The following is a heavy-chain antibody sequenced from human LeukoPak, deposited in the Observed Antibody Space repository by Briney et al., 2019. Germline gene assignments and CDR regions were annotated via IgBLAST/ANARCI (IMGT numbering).Heavy chain of an antibody. V-gene: IGHV3-7*03. Sequence: GGSLRLSCVDSGFTFSSYWMTWVRQAPGKGLEWVANIKHGASEKNYVDSVKGRFTISRDTAKNLVYLQMNSLKTEDTAVYYCTRGPHIYGSGSSYYFDYWGQGTLVTVSS. CDR2: IKHGASEK. J-gene: IGHJ4*02. CDR3: TRGPHIYGSGSSYYFDY. D-gene: IGHD3-10*01. CDR1: GFTFSSYW.